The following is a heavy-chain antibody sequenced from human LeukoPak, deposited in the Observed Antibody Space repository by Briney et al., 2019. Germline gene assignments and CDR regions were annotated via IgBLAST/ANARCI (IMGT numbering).Heavy chain of an antibody. CDR3: ARDEGYCSSTSCRDY. D-gene: IGHD2-2*01. Sequence: SETLSLTCTVSGGSISSSSYYWGWIRQPPGEGLEWIGSIYYSGSTYYNPSLKSRVTISVDTSKNRFSLKLSSVTAADTAVYYCARDEGYCSSTSCRDYWGQGTLVTVSS. J-gene: IGHJ4*02. CDR1: GGSISSSSYY. CDR2: IYYSGST. V-gene: IGHV4-39*07.